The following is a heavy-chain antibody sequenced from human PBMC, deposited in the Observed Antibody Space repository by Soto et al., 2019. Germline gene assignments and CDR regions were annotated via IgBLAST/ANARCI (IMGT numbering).Heavy chain of an antibody. D-gene: IGHD5-12*01. CDR3: ARGPRGDSGYDPVRFFDY. J-gene: IGHJ4*02. CDR1: GGSISSSSYY. CDR2: IYYSGST. V-gene: IGHV4-39*01. Sequence: SETLSLTCTVSGGSISSSSYYWGWIRQPPGKGLEWIGSIYYSGSTYYNPSLKSRVTISVDTSKNQFSLKLSPVTAADTAVYYCARGPRGDSGYDPVRFFDYWGQGTLVTVSS.